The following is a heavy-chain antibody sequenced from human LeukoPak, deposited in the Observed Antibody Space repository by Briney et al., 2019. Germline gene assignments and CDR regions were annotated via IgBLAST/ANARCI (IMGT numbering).Heavy chain of an antibody. V-gene: IGHV3-30*04. D-gene: IGHD6-6*01. CDR3: ARSRPKSAYFDY. CDR2: ISYDGSNK. J-gene: IGHJ4*02. CDR1: GFTFSSYA. Sequence: PGRSLRLSCAASGFTFSSYAMHWVRQAPGKGLEWVAVISYDGSNKYYADSVKGRFTISRDNSKNTLYLQMNSLRAEDTAVYYCARSRPKSAYFDYWGQGTLVTVSS.